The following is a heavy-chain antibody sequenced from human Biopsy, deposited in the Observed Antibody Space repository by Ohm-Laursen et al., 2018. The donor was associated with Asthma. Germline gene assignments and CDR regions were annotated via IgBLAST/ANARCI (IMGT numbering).Heavy chain of an antibody. CDR1: GGTFRTYA. CDR2: IIPMYGVP. V-gene: IGHV1-69*01. D-gene: IGHD3-16*01. J-gene: IGHJ6*02. CDR3: ARVDAIMISGDFYFYSGFDL. Sequence: SSVKVSCQASGGTFRTYAFNWVRQAPGQGLEWMGGIIPMYGVPKAAQKFQGRVTITADESTSTAYMEMSSLRSEDTAVYYCARVDAIMISGDFYFYSGFDLWGQGTTVRVSS.